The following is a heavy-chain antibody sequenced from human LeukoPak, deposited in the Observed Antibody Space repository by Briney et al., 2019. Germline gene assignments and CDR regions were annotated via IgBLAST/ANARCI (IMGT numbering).Heavy chain of an antibody. CDR2: INWNGGST. Sequence: PGGSLRLSCAASGFTFDDYGMSWVRQAPGEGLEWVSGINWNGGSTGYADSVKGRFTISRDNAKNSLYLQMNSLRAEDTALYYCARDKGIAVNRYYYYYMDVWGKGTTVTVSS. V-gene: IGHV3-20*04. CDR1: GFTFDDYG. CDR3: ARDKGIAVNRYYYYYMDV. J-gene: IGHJ6*03. D-gene: IGHD6-19*01.